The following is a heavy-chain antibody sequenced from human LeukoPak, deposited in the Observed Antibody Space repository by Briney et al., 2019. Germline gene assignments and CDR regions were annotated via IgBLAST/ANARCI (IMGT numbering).Heavy chain of an antibody. J-gene: IGHJ6*03. Sequence: GGSLRLSCAASGLTFSSYGMHWVRQAPGKGLEWVACIRYDASNKYYADSVKGRFTISRDNSKNTLYLQMNSLRAEDTAVYYCAIFETNYYGSGSHHRSYYYYMDVWGKGTTVTISS. CDR2: IRYDASNK. V-gene: IGHV3-30*02. CDR1: GLTFSSYG. D-gene: IGHD3-10*01. CDR3: AIFETNYYGSGSHHRSYYYYMDV.